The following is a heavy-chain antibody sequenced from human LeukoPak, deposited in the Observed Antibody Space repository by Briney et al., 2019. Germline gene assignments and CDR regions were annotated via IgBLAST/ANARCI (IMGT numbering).Heavy chain of an antibody. Sequence: GGSLRLSCAASGFTFSSYAMSWVRQAPGKGLELVSAISGSGGSTYYADSVKGRFTISRDNSKNTLYLQMNSLRAEDTGVYYCAKDPSDYYYYYIDVWGKGTTVTVSS. CDR3: AKDPSDYYYYYIDV. D-gene: IGHD3-10*01. CDR1: GFTFSSYA. CDR2: ISGSGGST. J-gene: IGHJ6*03. V-gene: IGHV3-23*01.